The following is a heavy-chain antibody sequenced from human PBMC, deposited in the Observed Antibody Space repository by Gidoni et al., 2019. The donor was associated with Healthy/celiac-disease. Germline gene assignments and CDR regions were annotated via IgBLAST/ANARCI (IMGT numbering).Heavy chain of an antibody. J-gene: IGHJ4*02. CDR3: TAGMITFGGTPEGPYY. CDR1: GLPFSNAW. V-gene: IGHV3-15*07. CDR2: IKSKTDGGTT. D-gene: IGHD3-16*01. Sequence: EVQLVESGGGLVKHGGSLRLSCAASGLPFSNAWRNWVRQAPGKGLEWGGRIKSKTDGGTTDYAAPVKGRFTISRDDSKNTLYLQMNSLKTEDTAVYYCTAGMITFGGTPEGPYYWGQGTLVTVSS.